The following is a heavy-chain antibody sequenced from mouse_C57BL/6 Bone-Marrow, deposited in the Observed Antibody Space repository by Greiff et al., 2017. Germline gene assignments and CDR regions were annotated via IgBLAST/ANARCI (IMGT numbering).Heavy chain of an antibody. J-gene: IGHJ4*01. CDR3: ARHYDYDVYAMDY. CDR1: GFTFSSYA. D-gene: IGHD2-4*01. Sequence: EVQGVESGGGLVKPGGSLKLSCAASGFTFSSYAMSWVRQTPEKRLEWVATISDGGSYTYYPDNVKGRFTISRDNAKNNLYLQMSHLKSEDTAMYYCARHYDYDVYAMDYWGQGTSVTVSS. V-gene: IGHV5-4*01. CDR2: ISDGGSYT.